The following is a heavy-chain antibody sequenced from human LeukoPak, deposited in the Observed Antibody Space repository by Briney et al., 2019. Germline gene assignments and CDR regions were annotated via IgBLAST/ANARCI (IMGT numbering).Heavy chain of an antibody. V-gene: IGHV4-39*01. Sequence: SETLSLTCTVSGGSISSSSYYWGWIRQPPGKGLEWIGSIYYSGSTYYNPSLKSRVTISVDTSKNQFSLKLSSVTAADTAVHYCARQLTYYYDSSGYYFFDHWGQGTLVTVSS. J-gene: IGHJ4*02. CDR1: GGSISSSSYY. D-gene: IGHD3-22*01. CDR2: IYYSGST. CDR3: ARQLTYYYDSSGYYFFDH.